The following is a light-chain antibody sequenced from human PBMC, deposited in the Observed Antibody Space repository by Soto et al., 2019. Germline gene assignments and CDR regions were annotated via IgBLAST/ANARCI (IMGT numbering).Light chain of an antibody. CDR1: SSDVGAYNY. J-gene: IGLJ2*01. V-gene: IGLV2-11*01. CDR3: CSSAGSNTYVV. Sequence: QSVLTQPRSVSGSPGQSVAISCTGSSSDVGAYNYVSWYQQYPGKAPKLMIYDVTERPSGVPDRFSGSRSGNTASLTISGLQAEDEADYYCCSSAGSNTYVVFGGGTKLTVL. CDR2: DVT.